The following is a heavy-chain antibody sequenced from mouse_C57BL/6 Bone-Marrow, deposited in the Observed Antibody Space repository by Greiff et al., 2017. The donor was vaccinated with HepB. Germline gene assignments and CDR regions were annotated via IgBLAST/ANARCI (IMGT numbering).Heavy chain of an antibody. CDR2: ISAGGSYT. CDR1: GFTFSSYA. Sequence: EVLLVESGGGLVKPGGSLKLSCAASGFTFSSYAMSWVRQTPEKRLEWVATISAGGSYTYYPDNVKGRFTITGDNAKNNLYLQMSHLKSEDTAMYYCAREDPGWYFDVWGTGTTVTVSS. CDR3: AREDPGWYFDV. J-gene: IGHJ1*03. V-gene: IGHV5-4*01.